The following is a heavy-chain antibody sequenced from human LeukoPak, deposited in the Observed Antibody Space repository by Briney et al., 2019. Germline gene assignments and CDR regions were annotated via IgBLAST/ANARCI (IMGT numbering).Heavy chain of an antibody. Sequence: GASVKVSCKASGYTFTSYYMHWVQQAPGQGLEWMGIINPSGGSTSYAQKFQGRVTMTRDTSTSTVYMELSSLRSEDTAVYYCAREGLFVVPAAILSWGPALGWFDPWGQGTLVTVSS. CDR1: GYTFTSYY. CDR2: INPSGGST. V-gene: IGHV1-46*01. CDR3: AREGLFVVPAAILSWGPALGWFDP. J-gene: IGHJ5*02. D-gene: IGHD2-2*02.